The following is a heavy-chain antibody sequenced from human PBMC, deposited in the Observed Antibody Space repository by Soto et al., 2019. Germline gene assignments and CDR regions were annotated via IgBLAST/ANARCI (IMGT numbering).Heavy chain of an antibody. D-gene: IGHD5-12*01. CDR3: AIHSTGYEDS. CDR1: GYSFSSYW. Sequence: GESLKISCKGSGYSFSSYWIGWVRQMPGKGLEWMGIIHPSDFDTRYSPSFQGQVTISADKSISTAYLQWSSLKASDTAMYYCAIHSTGYEDSWGQGTLVTVSS. CDR2: IHPSDFDT. V-gene: IGHV5-51*01. J-gene: IGHJ4*02.